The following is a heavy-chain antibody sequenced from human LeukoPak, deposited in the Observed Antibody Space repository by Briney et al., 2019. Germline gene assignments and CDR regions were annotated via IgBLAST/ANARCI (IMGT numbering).Heavy chain of an antibody. D-gene: IGHD3-9*01. CDR3: TRDLMDYDVSTGLHHYYMDV. CDR2: INGDGRNI. V-gene: IGHV3-74*01. J-gene: IGHJ6*02. CDR1: GFTFSSYA. Sequence: GGSLRLSCAASGFTFSSYAMHWVRQDPRKGLVWVSRINGDGRNINYADSVRGRFTISRDNAKNTLYLQMNTLRVEDTAVYYCTRDLMDYDVSTGLHHYYMDVWGQGTTVTVSS.